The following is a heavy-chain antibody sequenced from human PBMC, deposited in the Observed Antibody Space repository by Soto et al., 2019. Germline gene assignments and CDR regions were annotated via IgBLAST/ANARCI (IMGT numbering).Heavy chain of an antibody. D-gene: IGHD3-3*01. V-gene: IGHV1-8*01. CDR2: MNPNSGNT. Sequence: GASVKVSCKASGYTFAIYDINWVRQATGQGLEWMGWMNPNSGNTGYAQKFQGWVTMTRDTSISTAYMELSRLRSDDTAVYYCARVKSATTSYDFWSGYYFHYGMDVWGKGTTVTVSS. J-gene: IGHJ6*04. CDR1: GYTFAIYD. CDR3: ARVKSATTSYDFWSGYYFHYGMDV.